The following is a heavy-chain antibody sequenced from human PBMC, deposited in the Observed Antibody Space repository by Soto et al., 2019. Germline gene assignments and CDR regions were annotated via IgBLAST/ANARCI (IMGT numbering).Heavy chain of an antibody. CDR2: IRHDGSEK. CDR1: GFSFSNYW. V-gene: IGHV3-7*03. Sequence: GGSLRLSCAAYGFSFSNYWMMWIRQAPGKGLEWVANIRHDGSEKYYGDSVKGRFTASRDNAQNPLYLQMNSLRAEDTAVYYCAGGPEGWPAEYWGQGILVTVSS. J-gene: IGHJ4*02. D-gene: IGHD6-19*01. CDR3: AGGPEGWPAEY.